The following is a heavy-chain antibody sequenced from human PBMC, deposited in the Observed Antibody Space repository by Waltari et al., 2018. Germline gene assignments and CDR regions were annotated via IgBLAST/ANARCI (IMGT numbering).Heavy chain of an antibody. D-gene: IGHD1-20*01. Sequence: EVHLVESGGGLVQPGGSLRLSCAASGFTFSSYWMSWVRQAPGKGLEWVGNIKQDGIEQYYVDSVKGRFTISRDNAKNSLYLQMHSLRAEDTAVYYCARNNPTDTFDIWGQGTMVTVSS. V-gene: IGHV3-7*01. CDR3: ARNNPTDTFDI. CDR1: GFTFSSYW. CDR2: IKQDGIEQ. J-gene: IGHJ3*02.